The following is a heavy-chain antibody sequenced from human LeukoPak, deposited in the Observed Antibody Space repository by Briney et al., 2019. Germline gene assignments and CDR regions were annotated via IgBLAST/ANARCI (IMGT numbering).Heavy chain of an antibody. CDR3: ARGSFPSDDILTGPFDN. CDR2: ITPNSGDT. Sequence: ASVKVSCKASGYSFTGHYVHWVRQAPGQGLEWMGRITPNSGDTNYAQKLQGRATMTTDTSTSTAYMELRSLRSDDTAVYYCARGSFPSDDILTGPFDNWGQGTLVTVSS. V-gene: IGHV1-2*06. J-gene: IGHJ4*02. D-gene: IGHD3-9*01. CDR1: GYSFTGHY.